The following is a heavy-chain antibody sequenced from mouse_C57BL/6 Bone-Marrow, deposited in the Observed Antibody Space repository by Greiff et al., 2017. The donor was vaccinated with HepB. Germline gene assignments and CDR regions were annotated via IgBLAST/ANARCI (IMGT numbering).Heavy chain of an antibody. CDR1: GYTFTSYW. Sequence: VQLQQPGAELVMPGASVKLSCKASGYTFTSYWMHWVKQRPGQGLEWIGEIDPSDSYTNYNQKFKGKSTLTVDKSSSTAYMQLSSLTSEDSAVYYCATYGKYFDYWGQGTTLTVSS. CDR3: ATYGKYFDY. D-gene: IGHD2-1*01. V-gene: IGHV1-69*01. J-gene: IGHJ2*01. CDR2: IDPSDSYT.